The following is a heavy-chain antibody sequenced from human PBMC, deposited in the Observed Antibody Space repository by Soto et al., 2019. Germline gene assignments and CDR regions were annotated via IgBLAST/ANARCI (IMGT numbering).Heavy chain of an antibody. V-gene: IGHV4-59*08. J-gene: IGHJ4*02. CDR2: IYYSGSN. Sequence: QVQLQESGPGLVKPSETLSLTCTVSGGSISNFYWSWIRQPPGKGLEWIGYIYYSGSNNYNPSLKSRVTISVDTSKNQFSLKLSSVTAADTAVYFCARRYGGNLDYWGQGTLVTVSS. CDR1: GGSISNFY. CDR3: ARRYGGNLDY. D-gene: IGHD1-26*01.